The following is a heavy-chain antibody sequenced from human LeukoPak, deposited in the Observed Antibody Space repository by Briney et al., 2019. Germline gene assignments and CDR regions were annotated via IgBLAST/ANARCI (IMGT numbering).Heavy chain of an antibody. D-gene: IGHD6-19*01. J-gene: IGHJ4*02. Sequence: PSQTLSLTSTVSGGSISRGGYYSSSVRQHPGKGMEWIGCIYYSGRTYYNTSLKSRVTISIDTSKDQFSLKLSSVTAADTAVYYCARLSSRWSFSPDYWGQGTLVTVSS. CDR2: IYYSGRT. V-gene: IGHV4-31*03. CDR1: GGSISRGGYY. CDR3: ARLSSRWSFSPDY.